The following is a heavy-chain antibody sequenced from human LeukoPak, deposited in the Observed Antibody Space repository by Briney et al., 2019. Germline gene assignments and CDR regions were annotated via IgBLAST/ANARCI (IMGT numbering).Heavy chain of an antibody. CDR2: ISAYNGNT. Sequence: GASVKVSCKASGGTFSSYAISWVRQAPGQGLEWMGWISAYNGNTNYAQKLQGRVTMTTDTSTSTAYMELRSLRSDDTAVYYCARDPSSAMFDYWGQGTLVTVSS. D-gene: IGHD3-10*01. V-gene: IGHV1-18*01. CDR3: ARDPSSAMFDY. CDR1: GGTFSSYA. J-gene: IGHJ4*02.